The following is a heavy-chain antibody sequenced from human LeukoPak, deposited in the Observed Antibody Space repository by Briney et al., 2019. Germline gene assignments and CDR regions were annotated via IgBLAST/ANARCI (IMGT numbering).Heavy chain of an antibody. V-gene: IGHV3-33*01. CDR3: ARDRGYSSGWSWFDP. J-gene: IGHJ5*02. CDR2: IWYDGSNK. CDR1: GFTFSSYG. D-gene: IGHD6-19*01. Sequence: GGSLRLSCAASGFTFSSYGMHWVRQAPGKGLEWVAVIWYDGSNKYYADSVKGRFTISRDNSKNTLYLQMNSLRAEDTAVYYCARDRGYSSGWSWFDPWGQGTLVTVSS.